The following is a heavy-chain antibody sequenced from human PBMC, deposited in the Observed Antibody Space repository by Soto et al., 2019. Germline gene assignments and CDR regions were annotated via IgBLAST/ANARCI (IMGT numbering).Heavy chain of an antibody. CDR3: ARLPSRHLVDY. CDR1: GSSISSSGYY. V-gene: IGHV4-39*01. CDR2: MYYGVST. J-gene: IGHJ4*02. D-gene: IGHD3-3*02. Sequence: QLQVQESGPGLVKPSETLSLTCTVSGSSISSSGYYWGWIRQPPGKGLEWIGRMYYGVSTYYNPSLKRRVTVSVDASKNQFSLNLSSVTAADTAVYYCARLPSRHLVDYWAQGTLVTVSS.